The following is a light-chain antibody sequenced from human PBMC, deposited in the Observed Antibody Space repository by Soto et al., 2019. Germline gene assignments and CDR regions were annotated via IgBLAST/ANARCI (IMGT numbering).Light chain of an antibody. Sequence: DIQMTQSPSTLSGSVGRRFTITCRASQTISSWLAWYQQKPGKAPKLLIYKASTLKSGVPSRFSGSLSGTEFNLTISSLQTDDFATYYCQHYNSYSEAFGQGTKVDI. J-gene: IGKJ1*01. CDR2: KAS. V-gene: IGKV1-5*03. CDR3: QHYNSYSEA. CDR1: QTISSW.